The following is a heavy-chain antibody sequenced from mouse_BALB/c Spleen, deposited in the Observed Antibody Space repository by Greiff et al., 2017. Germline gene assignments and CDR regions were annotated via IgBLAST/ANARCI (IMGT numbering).Heavy chain of an antibody. J-gene: IGHJ2*01. CDR1: GFNIKDYY. CDR2: IDPENGNT. Sequence: VQLQQSGAELVRPGALVKLSCKASGFNIKDYYMHWVKQRPEQGLEWIGWIDPENGNTIYDPKFQGKASITADTSSNTAYLQLSSLTSEDTAVYYCAREGITTVALDDWGQGTTLTVSS. V-gene: IGHV14-1*02. D-gene: IGHD1-1*01. CDR3: AREGITTVALDD.